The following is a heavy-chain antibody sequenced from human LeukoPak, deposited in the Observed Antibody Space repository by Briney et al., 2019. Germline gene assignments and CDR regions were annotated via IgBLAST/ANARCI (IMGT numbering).Heavy chain of an antibody. J-gene: IGHJ4*02. Sequence: ASVKVSCKASGYTFTSYYMHWVRQAPGQGLEWMGIINPGGNSTSYAQKFQGRVTMTTDTSTSTVYMELSSLRSEDTAVYYCARDYREGYNEFDYWGQGTLVTVSS. D-gene: IGHD5-24*01. CDR2: INPGGNST. CDR1: GYTFTSYY. CDR3: ARDYREGYNEFDY. V-gene: IGHV1-46*01.